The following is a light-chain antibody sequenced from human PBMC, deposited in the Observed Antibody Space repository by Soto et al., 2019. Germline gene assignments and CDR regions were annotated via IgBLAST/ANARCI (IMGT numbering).Light chain of an antibody. Sequence: EIVMTQSPATLSVSPGERATLSCRASQNVNSNLAWYQQKPGQAPRLLIYAASIRATGIPARFSGSGSGTEFTFTISSLQSEDVAVYYCQQHKNWPVLTFGGGTKVEIK. CDR2: AAS. CDR1: QNVNSN. J-gene: IGKJ4*01. CDR3: QQHKNWPVLT. V-gene: IGKV3-15*01.